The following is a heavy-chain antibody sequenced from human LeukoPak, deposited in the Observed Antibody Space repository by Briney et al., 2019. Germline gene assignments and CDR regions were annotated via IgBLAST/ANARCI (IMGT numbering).Heavy chain of an antibody. V-gene: IGHV4-34*01. CDR1: GGSFSGYY. D-gene: IGHD3-22*01. CDR2: INHSGST. J-gene: IGHJ3*02. CDR3: ARSPRAPTYYYDSSGYYPSRIHDAFDI. Sequence: SSETLSLTCAVYGGSFSGYYWSWIRQPPGKGLEWIGEINHSGSTNYNPSLKSRVTISVDTSKNQFSLKLSSVTAADTAVYYCARSPRAPTYYYDSSGYYPSRIHDAFDIWGQGTMVTVSS.